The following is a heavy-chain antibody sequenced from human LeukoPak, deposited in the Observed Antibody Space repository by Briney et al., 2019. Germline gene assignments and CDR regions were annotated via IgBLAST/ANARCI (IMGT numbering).Heavy chain of an antibody. J-gene: IGHJ4*02. CDR3: ARGNSSSWYTGDYFDY. Sequence: SVKVSCKASGGTFSSYAISWVRQAPGQGLEWMGRIIPIFGTANYAQKFQGRVTITTDESTSTAYMELSSLRSEGTAVYYCARGNSSSWYTGDYFDYWGQGTLVTVSS. V-gene: IGHV1-69*05. D-gene: IGHD6-13*01. CDR2: IIPIFGTA. CDR1: GGTFSSYA.